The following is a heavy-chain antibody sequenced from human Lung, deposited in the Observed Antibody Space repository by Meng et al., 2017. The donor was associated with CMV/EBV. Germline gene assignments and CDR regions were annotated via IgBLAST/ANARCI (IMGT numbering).Heavy chain of an antibody. CDR2: IYHSGST. V-gene: IGHV4-4*02. CDR1: GGSISRSNW. J-gene: IGHJ4*02. Sequence: QVTRRGSGPGLVKPSGALSLTCAVLGGSISRSNWLSWVRQPPGKGLEWIGEIYHSGSTNYNPSLKSRVTISVDKSKNQFSLKLSSVTAADTAVYYCASFPPPGKQWLVTDYWGQGTLVTVSS. D-gene: IGHD6-19*01. CDR3: ASFPPPGKQWLVTDY.